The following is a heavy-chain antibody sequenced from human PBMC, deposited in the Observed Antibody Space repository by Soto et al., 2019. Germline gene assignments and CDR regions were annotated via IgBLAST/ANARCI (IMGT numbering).Heavy chain of an antibody. D-gene: IGHD5-12*01. CDR3: ARDMQDGYNPGYFDY. CDR1: GGTFSSYA. CDR2: IIPIFGTA. Sequence: ASVKVSCKASGGTFSSYAISWVRQAPGQGLEWMGGIIPIFGTANYAQKFQGRVTITADESTSTAYMELSSLRSEDTAVYYCARDMQDGYNPGYFDYWGQGTLVTVSS. V-gene: IGHV1-69*13. J-gene: IGHJ4*02.